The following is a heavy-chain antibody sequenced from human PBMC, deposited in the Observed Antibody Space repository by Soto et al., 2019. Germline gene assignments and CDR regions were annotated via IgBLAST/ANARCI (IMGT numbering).Heavy chain of an antibody. CDR1: SGSISSSNW. Sequence: SETLSLTCAVSSGSISSSNWWSWVRQPPGKGLEWIGEIYHSGSTNYNPSLKSRVTISVDKSKNQFSLKLSSVTAADTAMYYCASHCSGGSCYSLDAFDIWGQGTMVTVSS. J-gene: IGHJ3*02. CDR2: IYHSGST. D-gene: IGHD2-15*01. CDR3: ASHCSGGSCYSLDAFDI. V-gene: IGHV4-4*02.